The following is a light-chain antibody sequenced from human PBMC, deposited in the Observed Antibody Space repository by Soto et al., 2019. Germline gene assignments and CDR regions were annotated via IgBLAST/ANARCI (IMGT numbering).Light chain of an antibody. J-gene: IGKJ1*01. CDR1: QSFXSN. V-gene: IGKV3-20*01. Sequence: LTQSPATLSVSQGERATLSCRASQSFXSNFGWYQQKPGQAPRFLXNDASRRATGSPDRLSGSGSGTDFTLTISRLEPEDFAVYYCQQYGSSPPTFGQGTKVDI. CDR2: DAS. CDR3: QQYGSSPPT.